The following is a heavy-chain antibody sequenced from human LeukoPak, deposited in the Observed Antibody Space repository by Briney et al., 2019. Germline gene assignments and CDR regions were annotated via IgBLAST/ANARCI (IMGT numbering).Heavy chain of an antibody. D-gene: IGHD2-21*02. CDR3: ARAKGDLWVDY. J-gene: IGHJ4*02. V-gene: IGHV3-74*01. CDR1: GFTFSSYW. CDR2: INSDGRST. Sequence: PGGSLRLSCAASGFTFSSYWMHWVRQAPGKGLVWVSRINSDGRSTIYADSVKGRFTISRDNARNTLYLQMNSLRAEDTAVYYCARAKGDLWVDYWGQGTLVTVSS.